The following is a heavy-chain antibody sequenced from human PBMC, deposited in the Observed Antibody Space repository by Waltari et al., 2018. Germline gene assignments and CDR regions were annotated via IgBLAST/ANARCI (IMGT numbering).Heavy chain of an antibody. CDR2: ISAYNGHT. Sequence: QVQLVQSGAEVKKPGASVKVSCKASGYTFTSYGISWVRQAPGQGLEWMGWISAYNGHTNYAQKRQGSVTMTTDTTMSTDYMELRCLISVDTAVYYCASEIYSRGWYHAFYTCGQGTMVTVSS. CDR3: ASEIYSRGWYHAFYT. D-gene: IGHD6-19*01. CDR1: GYTFTSYG. J-gene: IGHJ3*02. V-gene: IGHV1-18*01.